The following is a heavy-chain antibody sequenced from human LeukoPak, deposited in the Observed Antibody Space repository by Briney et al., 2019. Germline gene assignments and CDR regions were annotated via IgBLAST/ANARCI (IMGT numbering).Heavy chain of an antibody. J-gene: IGHJ6*02. CDR3: AREGYCSSTSCPYYYYYGMDV. D-gene: IGHD2-2*01. Sequence: EASVKVSCKASGYTFTSYGISWVRQAPGRGLEWMGWISAYNGNTNYAQKLQGRVTMTTDTSTSTAYMELRSLRSDDTAVYYCAREGYCSSTSCPYYYYYGMDVWGQGTTVTVSS. V-gene: IGHV1-18*01. CDR1: GYTFTSYG. CDR2: ISAYNGNT.